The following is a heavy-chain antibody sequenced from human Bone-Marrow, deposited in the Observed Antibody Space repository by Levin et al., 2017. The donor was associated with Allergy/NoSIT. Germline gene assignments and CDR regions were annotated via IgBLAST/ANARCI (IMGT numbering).Heavy chain of an antibody. CDR3: AKIVVVVAATGAFDI. CDR1: GFTFSSYG. Sequence: GGSLRLSCAASGFTFSSYGMHWVRQAPGKGLEWVAVISYDGSNKYYADSVKGRFTISRDNSKNTLYLQMNSLRAEDTAVYYCAKIVVVVAATGAFDIWGQGTMVTVSS. V-gene: IGHV3-30*18. D-gene: IGHD2-15*01. J-gene: IGHJ3*02. CDR2: ISYDGSNK.